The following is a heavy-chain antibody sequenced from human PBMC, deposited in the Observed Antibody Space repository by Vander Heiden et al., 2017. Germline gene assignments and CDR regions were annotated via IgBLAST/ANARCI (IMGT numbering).Heavy chain of an antibody. CDR3: AKAYCSGGTCYPDY. J-gene: IGHJ4*02. Sequence: EVQLLESGGGLVQPGGSLRLSCAASGFTFSSYAMSWVRQTPGKGRGGVSAISGSGGSTYYADSVKGRFTISRDNSKDTLYLQMNSLRAEDTAVYYCAKAYCSGGTCYPDYWGQGTLVTVSS. CDR1: GFTFSSYA. V-gene: IGHV3-23*01. D-gene: IGHD2-15*01. CDR2: ISGSGGST.